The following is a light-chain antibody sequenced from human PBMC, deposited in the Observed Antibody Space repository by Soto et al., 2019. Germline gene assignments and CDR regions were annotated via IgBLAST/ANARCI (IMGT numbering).Light chain of an antibody. Sequence: EIVMSQSPATLSVSPGEKATLSCRASQSVSSNLAWYQQKPGQAPRLLVYGAFTRATGIPARFSGVGSGTEFTLIISSLQSEDFAVYSCQQYNTWPTFGQGTKVDIK. V-gene: IGKV3-15*01. CDR2: GAF. J-gene: IGKJ1*01. CDR3: QQYNTWPT. CDR1: QSVSSN.